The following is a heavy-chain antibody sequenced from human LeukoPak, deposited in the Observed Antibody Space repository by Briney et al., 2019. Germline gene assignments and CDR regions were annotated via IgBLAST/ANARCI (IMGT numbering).Heavy chain of an antibody. D-gene: IGHD3-22*01. CDR1: GGSISSGGYY. V-gene: IGHV4-31*03. J-gene: IGHJ4*02. CDR3: ARGGSYYYDSSGYSFDY. Sequence: SETLSLTCTVSGGSISSGGYYWSWIRQHPGKGLEWIGYIYYSGNTYYNPSLKSRVTISVDTSKNQFSLKLSSVTAADTAVYYCARGGSYYYDSSGYSFDYWGQGTLVTVSS. CDR2: IYYSGNT.